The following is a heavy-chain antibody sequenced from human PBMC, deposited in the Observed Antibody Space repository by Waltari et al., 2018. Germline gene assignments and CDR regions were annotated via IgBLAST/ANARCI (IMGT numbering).Heavy chain of an antibody. V-gene: IGHV3-23*04. CDR2: ISDDGQTS. D-gene: IGHD3-10*01. Sequence: EARLEESGGGLEQPGKSLRLSCSASGFTFSTYAMTWVRQAPGKGLECVSSISDDGQTSFYADSVKGRCIISRDNSKSTLFLHLNSLRGDDTARYYCAKGIRATATYFYMDVWGKGTTVTVSS. CDR1: GFTFSTYA. J-gene: IGHJ6*03. CDR3: AKGIRATATYFYMDV.